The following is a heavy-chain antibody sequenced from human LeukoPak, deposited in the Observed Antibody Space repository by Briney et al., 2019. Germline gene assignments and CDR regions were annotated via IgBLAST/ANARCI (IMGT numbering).Heavy chain of an antibody. CDR1: GGSFSGYY. Sequence: SESLSLTCAVYGGSFSGYYWSWIRQPPGKGLERIGEINHSGSTNYNPSLKSRVTISVDTSKNQFSLKLSSVTAADTAVYYCARGVSKGIAAAGESDYWGQGTLVTVSS. J-gene: IGHJ4*02. V-gene: IGHV4-34*01. CDR2: INHSGST. D-gene: IGHD6-13*01. CDR3: ARGVSKGIAAAGESDY.